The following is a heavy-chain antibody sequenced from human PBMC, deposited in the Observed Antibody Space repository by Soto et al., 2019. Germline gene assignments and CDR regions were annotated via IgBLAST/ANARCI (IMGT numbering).Heavy chain of an antibody. Sequence: QLQLQESGPGLVKPSETLSLTCTVSGVSITNTSYYWGWIRQPPGKGLEWLGTIYFSGSTFYNPSLTSRLTISVDPSKNQFSLRLSSVPAADTAVYYCARHGSYWGQGTLVAVSS. V-gene: IGHV4-39*01. J-gene: IGHJ4*02. CDR3: ARHGSY. CDR2: IYFSGST. CDR1: GVSITNTSYY.